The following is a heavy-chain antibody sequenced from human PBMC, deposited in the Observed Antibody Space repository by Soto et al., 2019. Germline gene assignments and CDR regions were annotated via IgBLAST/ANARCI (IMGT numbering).Heavy chain of an antibody. J-gene: IGHJ5*02. Sequence: APMQVSSKASGYTLTSYDINWVGQATGQGPEGMELTNPNRGNTGYPQKFQGRVTMTRNTSISTAYMELSSLRSEDTAVYYCARKFRSVITMVRGVIITYWFDPWGQGTLVTVSS. D-gene: IGHD3-10*01. CDR2: TNPNRGNT. V-gene: IGHV1-8*01. CDR1: GYTLTSYD. CDR3: ARKFRSVITMVRGVIITYWFDP.